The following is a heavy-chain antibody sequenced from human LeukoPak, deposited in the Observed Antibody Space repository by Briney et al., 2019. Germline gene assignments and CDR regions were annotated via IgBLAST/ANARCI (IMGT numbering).Heavy chain of an antibody. D-gene: IGHD3-10*01. V-gene: IGHV3-48*02. Sequence: GRSLRLSCAASGFTFSSYSMNWVRQAPGKGLEWVSYISSSSSTIYYADSVKGRFTISRDNAKNSLYLQMNSLRDEDTAVYYCASGHYGSGNGGLFDYWGQGTLVTVSS. CDR1: GFTFSSYS. CDR3: ASGHYGSGNGGLFDY. CDR2: ISSSSSTI. J-gene: IGHJ4*02.